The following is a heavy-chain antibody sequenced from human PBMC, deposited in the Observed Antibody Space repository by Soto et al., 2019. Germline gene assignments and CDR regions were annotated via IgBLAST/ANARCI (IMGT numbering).Heavy chain of an antibody. J-gene: IGHJ6*02. D-gene: IGHD2-2*01. V-gene: IGHV5-10-1*01. Sequence: PGESLKISCKGSGYSFTSYWISWVRQMPGKGLEWMGRIDHSDSYTNYSPSFQGHVTISADKSISTAYLQWSSLKASDTAMYYCARFRAPAATNYYYYYGMDVWCQGTTVTVSS. CDR3: ARFRAPAATNYYYYYGMDV. CDR1: GYSFTSYW. CDR2: IDHSDSYT.